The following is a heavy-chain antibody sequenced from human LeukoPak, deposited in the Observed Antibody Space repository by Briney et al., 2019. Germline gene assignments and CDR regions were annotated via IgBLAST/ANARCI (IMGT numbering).Heavy chain of an antibody. CDR3: ARLVWFGEVARYYFDY. Sequence: SETLSLTCTVSGGSISSSSYYWGWIRQPPGKGLEWIGSIYYSGSTYYNPSLRSRVIISVDTSKNQFSLKLSSVTAADTAVYYCARLVWFGEVARYYFDYWGQGTLVTVSS. J-gene: IGHJ4*02. D-gene: IGHD3-10*01. V-gene: IGHV4-39*01. CDR1: GGSISSSSYY. CDR2: IYYSGST.